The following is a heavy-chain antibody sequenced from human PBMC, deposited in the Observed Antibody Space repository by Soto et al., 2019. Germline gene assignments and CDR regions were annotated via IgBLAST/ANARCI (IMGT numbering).Heavy chain of an antibody. D-gene: IGHD3-10*01. CDR1: GGSFSGYY. V-gene: IGHV4-34*01. J-gene: IGHJ6*02. CDR3: ARGGGSGSYYLVQLKYYYGMDV. Sequence: SETLSLTCAVYGGSFSGYYWSWIRQPPGKGLEWIGEINPSGSTNYNPSLKSRVTISVDTSKNQFSLKLSSVTAADTAVYYCARGGGSGSYYLVQLKYYYGMDVWGQGTTVTVSS. CDR2: INPSGST.